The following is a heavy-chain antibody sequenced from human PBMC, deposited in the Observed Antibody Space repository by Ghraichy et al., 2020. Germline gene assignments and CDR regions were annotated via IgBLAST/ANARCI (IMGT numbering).Heavy chain of an antibody. V-gene: IGHV1-24*01. D-gene: IGHD6-13*01. CDR3: ATDQGGIAAAGTDQGYYYYYGMDV. CDR2: FDPEDGET. J-gene: IGHJ6*02. Sequence: ASVKVSCKVSGYTLTELSMHWVRQAPGKGLEWMGGFDPEDGETIYAQKFQGRVTMTEDTSTDTAYMELSSLRSEDTAVYYCATDQGGIAAAGTDQGYYYYYGMDVWGQGTTVTVSS. CDR1: GYTLTELS.